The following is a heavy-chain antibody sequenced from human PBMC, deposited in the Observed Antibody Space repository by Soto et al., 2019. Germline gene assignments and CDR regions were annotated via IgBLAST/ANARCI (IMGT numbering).Heavy chain of an antibody. Sequence: QXQLVESGGGVVQPGRSLRLSCAASGFTFSDFAMHWVXXXPGKGLEWVAVISYDGNTKYHADSVKGRFSISRDDSKSXXXXXXXXXXXXXXXXXXXXXXXXXXXMXDGMDVWGQGTTVIVSS. CDR3: XXXXXXXXMXDGMDV. CDR1: GFTFSDFA. J-gene: IGHJ6*02. V-gene: IGHV3-30-3*01. CDR2: ISYDGNTK.